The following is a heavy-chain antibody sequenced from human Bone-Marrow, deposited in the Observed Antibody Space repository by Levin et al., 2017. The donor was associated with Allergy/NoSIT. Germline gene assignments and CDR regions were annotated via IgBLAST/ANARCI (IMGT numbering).Heavy chain of an antibody. CDR2: IRSKANSYAT. CDR1: GFTFSGSA. J-gene: IGHJ6*02. Sequence: GGSLRLSCAASGFTFSGSAMHWVRQASGKGLEWVGRIRSKANSYATAYAASVKGRFTISRDDSKNTAYLQMNSLKTEDTAVYYCTRHEGITMIPNYGMDVWGQGTTVTVSS. V-gene: IGHV3-73*01. D-gene: IGHD3-22*01. CDR3: TRHEGITMIPNYGMDV.